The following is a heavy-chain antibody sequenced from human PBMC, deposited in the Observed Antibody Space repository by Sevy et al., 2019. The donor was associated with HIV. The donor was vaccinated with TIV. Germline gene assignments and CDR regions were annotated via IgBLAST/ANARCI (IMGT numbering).Heavy chain of an antibody. CDR1: GFTFSNSW. CDR2: INSTGEVI. D-gene: IGHD3-10*01. J-gene: IGHJ4*02. V-gene: IGHV3-74*03. CDR3: ARGTRGVVQN. Sequence: GGSLRLSCAASGFTFSNSWMHWVRQAPGKGLMSVSRINSTGEVITYADSVKGRFIISRDNTKKTLFLQMNSLRDEDTDVYYCARGTRGVVQNWGQGSLVTVSS.